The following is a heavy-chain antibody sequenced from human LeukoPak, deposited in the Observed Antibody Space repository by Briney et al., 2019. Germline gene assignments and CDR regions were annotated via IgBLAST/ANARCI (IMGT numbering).Heavy chain of an antibody. CDR1: GYSISSGYY. Sequence: SETLSLTCTVSGYSISSGYYWGWIRQPPGKGLEWIGSIYHSGSTYYNPSLKSRVTISVDTSKNQFSLKLSSVTAADTAVYYCARGVTIDYWGQGTLVTVSS. CDR2: IYHSGST. CDR3: ARGVTIDY. J-gene: IGHJ4*02. D-gene: IGHD4-23*01. V-gene: IGHV4-38-2*02.